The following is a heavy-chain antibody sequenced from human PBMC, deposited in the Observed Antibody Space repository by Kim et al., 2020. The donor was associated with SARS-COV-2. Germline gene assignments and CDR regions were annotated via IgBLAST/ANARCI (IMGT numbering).Heavy chain of an antibody. CDR1: GFTFSSYW. V-gene: IGHV3-7*01. Sequence: GGSLRLSCVASGFTFSSYWMSWVRQAPGKGLEWVANIKQDGSEKYFVDSLKGRFTISRDNAKNTLYLQMNSLRAEATAVYYCVIFSSGWAYVLDYWGQGT. CDR2: IKQDGSEK. D-gene: IGHD6-25*01. CDR3: VIFSSGWAYVLDY. J-gene: IGHJ4*02.